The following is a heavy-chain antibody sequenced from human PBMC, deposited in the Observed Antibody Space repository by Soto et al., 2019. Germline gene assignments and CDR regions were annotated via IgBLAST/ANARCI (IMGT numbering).Heavy chain of an antibody. Sequence: PGGSLRHSCAASGFTVSSNYMSWVRQAPGKGLEWVSVIYSGGNTYYADSVKGRSTISRDTSKNTLYLQMNSLRSEDTAVYYCARTKGTLTSFFEFWGQGALVTVSS. CDR1: GFTVSSNY. D-gene: IGHD4-4*01. V-gene: IGHV3-53*01. CDR3: ARTKGTLTSFFEF. J-gene: IGHJ4*02. CDR2: IYSGGNT.